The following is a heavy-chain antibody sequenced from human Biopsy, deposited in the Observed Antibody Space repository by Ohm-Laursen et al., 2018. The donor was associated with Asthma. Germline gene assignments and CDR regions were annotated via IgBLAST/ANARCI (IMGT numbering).Heavy chain of an antibody. CDR3: ARKAGSCISRTCYSLDF. Sequence: SVKVSCKSLGGTFNTYVIGWVRQAPGQGLEWMGGINSVFGTTTYPQKFQDRVTITADDSTSTVYMELSSLGPEDTAVYYCARKAGSCISRTCYSLDFWGQGTLVTVSS. D-gene: IGHD2-2*01. V-gene: IGHV1-69*13. J-gene: IGHJ4*02. CDR2: INSVFGTT. CDR1: GGTFNTYV.